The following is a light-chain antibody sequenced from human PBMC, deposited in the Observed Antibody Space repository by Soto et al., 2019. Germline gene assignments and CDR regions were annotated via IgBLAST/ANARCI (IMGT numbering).Light chain of an antibody. J-gene: IGLJ1*01. CDR1: SSSIGSNA. V-gene: IGLV1-44*01. CDR3: AAWDDSLNAYV. CDR2: ANN. Sequence: QSVLTQPPSASGTPGQRVSISCSGSSSSIGSNAVSWYQQLPGTAPKLLIYANNQRPSGVPDRFSGSKSGTSASLAISGLQSEEEADYYCAAWDDSLNAYVFGTGTKLTVL.